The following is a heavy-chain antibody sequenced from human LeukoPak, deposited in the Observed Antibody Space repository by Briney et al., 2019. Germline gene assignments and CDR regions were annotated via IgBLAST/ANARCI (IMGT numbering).Heavy chain of an antibody. V-gene: IGHV3-7*03. J-gene: IGHJ3*02. D-gene: IGHD3-22*01. Sequence: PGGSLRLSCVASGFSFSDYWMTWVRQAPGKGLEWVANIKYDESEKHYVDSVKGRFTISRDNAKNSLYLQMNSLRAEDTALYYCAKVRMITMIAYDAFDIWGQGTMVTVSS. CDR1: GFSFSDYW. CDR3: AKVRMITMIAYDAFDI. CDR2: IKYDESEK.